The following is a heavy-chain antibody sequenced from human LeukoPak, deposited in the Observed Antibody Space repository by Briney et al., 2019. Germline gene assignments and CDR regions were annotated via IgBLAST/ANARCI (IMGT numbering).Heavy chain of an antibody. V-gene: IGHV3-30-3*01. J-gene: IGHJ1*01. CDR3: ARPDGSGEYFQH. Sequence: GGSLRLSCAASGFTFSSYAMHWVRQAPGKGLEWVAVISYDGSNKYYAGSVKGRFTISRDNSKNTLYLQMNSLRAEDTAVYYCARPDGSGEYFQHWGQGTLVTVSS. CDR1: GFTFSSYA. D-gene: IGHD6-25*01. CDR2: ISYDGSNK.